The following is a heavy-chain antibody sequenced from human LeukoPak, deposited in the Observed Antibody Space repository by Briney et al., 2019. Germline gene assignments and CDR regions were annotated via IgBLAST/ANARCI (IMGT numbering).Heavy chain of an antibody. Sequence: PGGSLRLSCAASGFTVSSNYMSWVRQAPGKGLEWVSVIYSGGSTYYADSVKGRFTISRDNSKNTLYLQMNSLRAEDTAVYYCARYDYGANFLRYWGQGTLVTVSS. V-gene: IGHV3-66*01. CDR3: ARYDYGANFLRY. CDR1: GFTVSSNY. CDR2: IYSGGST. J-gene: IGHJ4*02. D-gene: IGHD4-23*01.